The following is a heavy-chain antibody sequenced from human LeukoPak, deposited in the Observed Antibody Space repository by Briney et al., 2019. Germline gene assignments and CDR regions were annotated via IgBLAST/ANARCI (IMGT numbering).Heavy chain of an antibody. D-gene: IGHD2-15*01. CDR3: AKNGDRGAYCSGGTCYPYYYYYMDV. CDR1: GFTFSSYW. J-gene: IGHJ6*03. V-gene: IGHV3-23*01. CDR2: ISTTGGTT. Sequence: GGSLRLSCAASGFTFSSYWMSWVRQAPGRGLEWVSAISTTGGTTYYADSVRGRFTISRDNSRNTLYLQTNSLRAEDTAIYYCAKNGDRGAYCSGGTCYPYYYYYMDVWGKGTTVTISS.